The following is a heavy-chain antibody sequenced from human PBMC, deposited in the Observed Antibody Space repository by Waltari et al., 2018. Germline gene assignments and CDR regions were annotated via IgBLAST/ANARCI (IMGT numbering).Heavy chain of an antibody. J-gene: IGHJ3*02. CDR1: GGTFSSYA. Sequence: QVQLVQSGAEVKKPGSSVKVSCKASGGTFSSYAISWVRQAPGQGLEWMGGIIPIFGTANYAQKCQGRVTITADESTSTAYMELSSLRSEDTAVYYWARDSPTTGTTGEAFDIWGQGTMVTVSS. V-gene: IGHV1-69*01. CDR2: IIPIFGTA. D-gene: IGHD1-1*01. CDR3: ARDSPTTGTTGEAFDI.